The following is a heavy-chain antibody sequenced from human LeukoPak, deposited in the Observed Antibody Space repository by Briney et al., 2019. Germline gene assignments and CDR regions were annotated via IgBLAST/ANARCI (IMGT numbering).Heavy chain of an antibody. CDR1: GGSISSDY. V-gene: IGHV4-4*07. Sequence: SETLSLTCTVSGGSISSDYWTWIRQPAGKGLEWIGRIYSSGSTTYNPSLQSRVTMSVDTSKNQFSLRLSSVTAADTAVYYCARERSSGWYPFDSWGQGTPVTVSS. J-gene: IGHJ4*02. CDR2: IYSSGST. D-gene: IGHD6-19*01. CDR3: ARERSSGWYPFDS.